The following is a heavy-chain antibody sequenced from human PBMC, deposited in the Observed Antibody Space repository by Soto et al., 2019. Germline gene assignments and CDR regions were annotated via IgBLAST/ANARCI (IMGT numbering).Heavy chain of an antibody. Sequence: EVQLVESGGGLVQPGGSLRLSCAASGFTFNSFWMSWVRQAPVKGLEWVGNLKQDGSEKNYVDSVKGRFTISRDNAKNSLYLQMNSLRAEDTAVYYCARIASAGRGWDVWGQGTTVVVSS. D-gene: IGHD6-13*01. CDR2: LKQDGSEK. CDR3: ARIASAGRGWDV. CDR1: GFTFNSFW. J-gene: IGHJ6*02. V-gene: IGHV3-7*01.